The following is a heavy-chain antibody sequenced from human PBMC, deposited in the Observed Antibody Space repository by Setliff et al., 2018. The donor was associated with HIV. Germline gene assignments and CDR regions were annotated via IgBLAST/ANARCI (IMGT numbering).Heavy chain of an antibody. CDR1: GYIFTDYA. D-gene: IGHD3-3*01. CDR3: ARSHYNFRSAYYTGTNWFDS. J-gene: IGHJ5*01. CDR2: IDINTGSP. V-gene: IGHV7-4-1*02. Sequence: GASVKVSCKASGYIFTDYALNWVRQAPGQGLEWVAWIDINTGSPSYAQGFAGRSVFSSDTSVSTAYLQITSLKPEDTAVYYCARSHYNFRSAYYTGTNWFDSWGQGTLVTVSS.